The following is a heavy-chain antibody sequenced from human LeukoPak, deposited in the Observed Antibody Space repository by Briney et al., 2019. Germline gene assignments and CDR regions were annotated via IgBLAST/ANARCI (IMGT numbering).Heavy chain of an antibody. CDR2: IYYSGNT. D-gene: IGHD6-19*01. V-gene: IGHV4-59*01. Sequence: SETLSLTCTVSGGSISSFYWSWIRQPPGKGLEWLGYIYYSGNTNYNPSLKSRVTISVDTSKNQFSLNLTSVTAADTAVYYCARADYYYYGMDVWGQGTTATVSS. J-gene: IGHJ6*02. CDR3: ARADYYYYGMDV. CDR1: GGSISSFY.